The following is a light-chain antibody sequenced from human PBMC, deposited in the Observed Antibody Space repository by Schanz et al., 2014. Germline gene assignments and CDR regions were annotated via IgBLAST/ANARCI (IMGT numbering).Light chain of an antibody. CDR1: QGLVHSDGNTY. CDR3: MQGTHWPFT. V-gene: IGKV2-30*02. Sequence: EVVMTQSPLSLPVSLGQPASISCRSSQGLVHSDGNTYLAWFHQRPGQSPRRLIDKVSKRDSGIPDRFSGSGSGTDFTLTISRVEAEDVGIFFCMQGTHWPFTFGQATKLEF. CDR2: KVS. J-gene: IGKJ2*01.